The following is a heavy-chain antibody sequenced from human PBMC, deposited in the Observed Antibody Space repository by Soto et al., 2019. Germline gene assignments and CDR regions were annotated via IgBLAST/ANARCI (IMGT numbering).Heavy chain of an antibody. V-gene: IGHV3-64*01. Sequence: EVQLVESGGGLVQPGGSLRLSCAASGFTFISYVIHWVRQAPGKGLEYISAISSNGISTYYANSVKGRFSISRDNSKKTVYLQMGSLRAEDMAVYYCARDGVEGSSGWYWGAGYYYMDVWGRGTTVTVSS. CDR3: ARDGVEGSSGWYWGAGYYYMDV. D-gene: IGHD6-19*01. J-gene: IGHJ6*03. CDR1: GFTFISYV. CDR2: ISSNGIST.